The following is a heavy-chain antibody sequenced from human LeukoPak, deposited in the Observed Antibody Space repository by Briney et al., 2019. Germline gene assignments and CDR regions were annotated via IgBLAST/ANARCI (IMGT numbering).Heavy chain of an antibody. CDR1: GYTFSNYA. J-gene: IGHJ3*02. V-gene: IGHV1-3*03. CDR3: ARFPRGALYSGSYYVPAFDI. Sequence: ASVKVSCKASGYTFSNYAMHWVRQAPGQRLEWMGWINAGNGNTRYSQEFKGRVTITRDTSASTVYMELSSLRSEDMAVYYCARFPRGALYSGSYYVPAFDIWGQGAMVTVSS. D-gene: IGHD1-26*01. CDR2: INAGNGNT.